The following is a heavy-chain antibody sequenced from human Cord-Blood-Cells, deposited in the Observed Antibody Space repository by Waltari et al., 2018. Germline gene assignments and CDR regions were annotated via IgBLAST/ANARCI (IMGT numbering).Heavy chain of an antibody. J-gene: IGHJ5*02. CDR2: INHSGST. V-gene: IGHV4-34*01. CDR1: GGSFSRYY. Sequence: QVQLQQWGAGLLKPSETLSLTCAVYGGSFSRYYWSWIRQPPGKGLELIGEINHSGSTNYNPSLKSRVTISVDTSKNQFSLKLSSVTAADTAVYYCARGDWFDPWGQGTLVTVSS. CDR3: ARGDWFDP.